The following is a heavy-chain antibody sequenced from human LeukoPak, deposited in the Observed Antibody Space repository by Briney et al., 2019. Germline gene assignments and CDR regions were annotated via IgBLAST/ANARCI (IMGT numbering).Heavy chain of an antibody. D-gene: IGHD7-27*01. V-gene: IGHV3-7*01. Sequence: GGSLRLSCAGSGFTFSRYWMTWVRQAPGKGLEWVANIKQDGSEKYYVDSVKGRFTISRDNAKNSLYLQMNSLRAEDTAVYYCAREDDDWGPNTLDVWGQGTVVTVSS. CDR2: IKQDGSEK. J-gene: IGHJ3*01. CDR3: AREDDDWGPNTLDV. CDR1: GFTFSRYW.